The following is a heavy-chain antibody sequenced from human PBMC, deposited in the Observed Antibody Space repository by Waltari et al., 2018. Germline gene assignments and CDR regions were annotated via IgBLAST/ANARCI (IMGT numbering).Heavy chain of an antibody. CDR3: ARLYSYVDY. CDR2: IYYSGST. CDR1: GGSISSHY. D-gene: IGHD5-18*01. Sequence: QVQLQESGPGLVKPSETLSLTCTVSGGSISSHYWSWIRQPPGKGLEWIGYIYYSGSTNYNPSLKSRVTISVDTSKNQFALKLSSVTAADTAVYYCARLYSYVDYWGQGTLVTVSS. V-gene: IGHV4-59*11. J-gene: IGHJ4*02.